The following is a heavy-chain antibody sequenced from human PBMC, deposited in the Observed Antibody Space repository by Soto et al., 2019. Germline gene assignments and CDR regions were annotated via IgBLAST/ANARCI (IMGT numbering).Heavy chain of an antibody. J-gene: IGHJ6*02. CDR2: ISRSSTGI. CDR1: GFTFSLYS. CDR3: ARAGTWGLDV. Sequence: EVQLVESGGGLVQPGGSLRLSCAASGFTFSLYSMSWVRQAPGKGLEWVSYISRSSTGIHYADSVKGRFTISRDDATNSMHLQMNSRRDGDTAVYDGARAGTWGLDVWGQGTTVSISS. D-gene: IGHD6-19*01. V-gene: IGHV3-48*02.